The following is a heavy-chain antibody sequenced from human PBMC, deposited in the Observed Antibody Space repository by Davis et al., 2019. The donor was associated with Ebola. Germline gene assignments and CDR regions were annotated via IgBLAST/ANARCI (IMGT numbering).Heavy chain of an antibody. V-gene: IGHV3-11*01. D-gene: IGHD5-18*01. CDR2: ISSSGSTI. CDR3: ARVDTAMGTDY. Sequence: GESLKISCAASGFTFSDYYMSWIRQAPGKGLEWVSYISSSGSTIYYADSVKGRFTISRDNAKNSLYLQMNSLRAEDTAVYYCARVDTAMGTDYWGQGTLVTVSS. J-gene: IGHJ4*02. CDR1: GFTFSDYY.